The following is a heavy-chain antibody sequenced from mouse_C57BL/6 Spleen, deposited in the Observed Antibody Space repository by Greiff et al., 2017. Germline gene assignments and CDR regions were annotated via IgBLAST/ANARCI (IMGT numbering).Heavy chain of an antibody. V-gene: IGHV1-82*01. J-gene: IGHJ2*01. Sequence: QVQLQQSGPELVKPGASVKISCKASGYAFSSSWMNWVEQRPGKGLEWIGRIYPGDGDTNYNGKFKGKATLTADKSSSTAYMQLSSLTSEDSAVYFCARSDYFDYWGQGTTLTVSS. CDR1: GYAFSSSW. CDR3: ARSDYFDY. CDR2: IYPGDGDT.